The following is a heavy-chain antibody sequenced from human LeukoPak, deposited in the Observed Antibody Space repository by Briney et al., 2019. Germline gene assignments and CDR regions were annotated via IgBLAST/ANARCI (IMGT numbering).Heavy chain of an antibody. Sequence: ASVKVFCKAFGYTFTSNYMHWVRQAPGQGLEWMGIINPSGGSTSYAQKFQGRITLSRDTSTSTVYMELSSLRSDDTAVYYCARAVNTPIYYFEYWGQGALVTVSS. D-gene: IGHD1/OR15-1a*01. CDR2: INPSGGST. J-gene: IGHJ4*02. CDR1: GYTFTSNY. V-gene: IGHV1-46*01. CDR3: ARAVNTPIYYFEY.